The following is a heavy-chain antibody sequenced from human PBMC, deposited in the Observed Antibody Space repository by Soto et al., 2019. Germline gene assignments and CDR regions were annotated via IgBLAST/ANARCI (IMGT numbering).Heavy chain of an antibody. CDR2: IIPIFGTA. D-gene: IGHD3-10*01. J-gene: IGHJ4*02. V-gene: IGHV1-69*13. CDR3: ARGMVRGYYFDY. CDR1: GGTFSSYA. Sequence: SVKVSCKASGGTFSSYAISWVRQAPGQGHEWMGEIIPIFGTANYAQKFQGRVTITADESTSTAYMELSSLRSEDTAVYYCARGMVRGYYFDYWGQGTLVTVSS.